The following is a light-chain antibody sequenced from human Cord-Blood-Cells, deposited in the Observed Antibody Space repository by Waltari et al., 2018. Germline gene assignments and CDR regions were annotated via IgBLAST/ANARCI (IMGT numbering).Light chain of an antibody. V-gene: IGKV1-39*01. CDR1: QSISSY. CDR2: AAS. CDR3: QQSYSTPVT. Sequence: DIQMTQSPSSLSASVGDRVTITCRASQSISSYLNWYQQKPGKAPKRLIYAASSLQSGGPSRFSGSGSGTDFTLTISSLQPEDFATYYCQQSYSTPVTFGQGTKVEIK. J-gene: IGKJ1*01.